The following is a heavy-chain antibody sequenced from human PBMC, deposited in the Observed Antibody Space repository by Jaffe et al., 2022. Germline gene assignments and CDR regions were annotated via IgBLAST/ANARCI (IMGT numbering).Heavy chain of an antibody. J-gene: IGHJ5*02. Sequence: EVLLVQSGAEVKKPGESLRIPCKGFGYSFSTHWIGWVRQMPGKGLEWMGIINGGSSDTRYSPSFRGQVTISADKSIGTAYVEWSSLKASDSAMYYCTAIAGGSSGWYLWGQGTLVTVSS. D-gene: IGHD3-22*01. CDR2: INGGSSDT. V-gene: IGHV5-51*03. CDR1: GYSFSTHW. CDR3: TAIAGGSSGWYL.